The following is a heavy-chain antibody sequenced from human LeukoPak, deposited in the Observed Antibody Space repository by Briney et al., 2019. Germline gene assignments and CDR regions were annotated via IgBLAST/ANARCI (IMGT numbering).Heavy chain of an antibody. V-gene: IGHV3-20*04. D-gene: IGHD3-22*01. CDR1: GFTFDDYG. Sequence: GGSLRLSCAASGFTFDDYGMSWVRQAPGKGLEWVSGINWNGGSTGYADSVKGRFTTSRDNAKNSLYLQMNSLRAEDTAVYYCAKAGGDSSGYYPGYWGQGTLVTVSS. CDR3: AKAGGDSSGYYPGY. J-gene: IGHJ4*02. CDR2: INWNGGST.